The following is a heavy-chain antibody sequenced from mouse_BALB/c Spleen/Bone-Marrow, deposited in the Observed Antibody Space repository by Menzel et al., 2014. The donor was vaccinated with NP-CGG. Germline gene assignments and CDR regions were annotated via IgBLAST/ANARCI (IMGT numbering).Heavy chain of an antibody. J-gene: IGHJ3*01. CDR3: ARDYGNYVRFAY. D-gene: IGHD2-1*01. V-gene: IGHV7-3*02. Sequence: EVMLVESGGGLVQPGGSLKLSCATSGFTFTDYYMSWVRQPPGKALEWLGFIRNKANGYTTEHSVSVKGRFTISRDDSQSILYLQMNTLRAEDSAAYYCARDYGNYVRFAYWGQGTLVTVSA. CDR2: IRNKANGYTT. CDR1: GFTFTDYY.